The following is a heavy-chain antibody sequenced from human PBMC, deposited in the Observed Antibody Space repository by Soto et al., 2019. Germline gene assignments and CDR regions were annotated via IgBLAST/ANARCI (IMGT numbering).Heavy chain of an antibody. V-gene: IGHV5-51*01. Sequence: GESLKISGKGSGYSFTSYWIGWARQMPGKGLEWMGIIYPGDSDTRYSPSFQGQVTISADKSISTAYLQWSSLKASDTAIYYCARQRWATSYQTGITGPQDYWGQGTLVTVSS. CDR1: GYSFTSYW. J-gene: IGHJ4*02. D-gene: IGHD1-1*01. CDR2: IYPGDSDT. CDR3: ARQRWATSYQTGITGPQDY.